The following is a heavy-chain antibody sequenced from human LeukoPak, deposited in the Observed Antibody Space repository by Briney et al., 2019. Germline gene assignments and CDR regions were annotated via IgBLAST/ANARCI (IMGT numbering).Heavy chain of an antibody. Sequence: SETLSLTCAVYGGSISGYYWSWIRQPPGKGLEWVGEIHYTGGTSYNPSLKSRATISIDTSKNQSSLKLSSVTAADTAVYYCARGRTDYYYYYYMDVWGKGTTVTVSS. CDR1: GGSISGYY. J-gene: IGHJ6*03. D-gene: IGHD4-17*01. V-gene: IGHV4-34*01. CDR3: ARGRTDYYYYYYMDV. CDR2: IHYTGGT.